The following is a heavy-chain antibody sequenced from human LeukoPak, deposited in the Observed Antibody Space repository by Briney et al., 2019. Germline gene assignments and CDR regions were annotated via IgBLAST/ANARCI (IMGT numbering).Heavy chain of an antibody. D-gene: IGHD2-2*01. Sequence: SETLSLTCTVSGGSISDYYWSWIRQPPGTGLEWIGYIRTSGSTNYSPSLASRVTMSVDTSKNQISLKLRSVTAADTAVYYCAGPHSSTDFYAFDIWGQGTMVTVSS. CDR3: AGPHSSTDFYAFDI. CDR2: IRTSGST. V-gene: IGHV4-4*09. CDR1: GGSISDYY. J-gene: IGHJ3*02.